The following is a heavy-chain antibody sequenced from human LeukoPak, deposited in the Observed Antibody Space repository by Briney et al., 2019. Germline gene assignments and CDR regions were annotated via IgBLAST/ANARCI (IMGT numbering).Heavy chain of an antibody. CDR1: GGSISSYY. D-gene: IGHD3-22*01. CDR2: IYYSGST. V-gene: IGHV4-59*01. J-gene: IGHJ4*02. Sequence: SSETLSLTCTVSGGSISSYYWSWIRQPPGKGLEWIGYIYYSGSTDYNPSLKSRVTISVETSKNQFSLKLSSVTAADTAVYYCARVTGYMIEGYFDYWGQGTLVTVSS. CDR3: ARVTGYMIEGYFDY.